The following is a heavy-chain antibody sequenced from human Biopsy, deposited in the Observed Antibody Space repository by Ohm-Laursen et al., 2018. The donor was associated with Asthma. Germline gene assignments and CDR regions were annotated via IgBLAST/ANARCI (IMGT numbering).Heavy chain of an antibody. D-gene: IGHD3-3*02. V-gene: IGHV3-7*01. Sequence: SLRLSCAASGFTFGDYWMSWVRQVPGKGLEWVANIKHDGSEKNHVDSLKGRFTISRDNAKNSLCLQMNSLRAEDTAVYYCARTFHFWSPYHAEHYQLWGQGTLVTVSS. CDR1: GFTFGDYW. CDR3: ARTFHFWSPYHAEHYQL. CDR2: IKHDGSEK. J-gene: IGHJ1*01.